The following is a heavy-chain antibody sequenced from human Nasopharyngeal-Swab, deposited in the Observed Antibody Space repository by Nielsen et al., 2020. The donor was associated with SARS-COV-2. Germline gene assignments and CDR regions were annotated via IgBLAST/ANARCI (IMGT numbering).Heavy chain of an antibody. Sequence: GESLKISCAASGFTFSSYWMSWVRQAPGKGLEWVANIKQDGSEKYYVDSVKGRFTISRDNAKNSPYLQMNSLRAEDTAVYYCARGSGGNSFRWVLGKTPAYYFDYWGQGTLVTVS. D-gene: IGHD4-23*01. CDR3: ARGSGGNSFRWVLGKTPAYYFDY. J-gene: IGHJ4*02. CDR2: IKQDGSEK. CDR1: GFTFSSYW. V-gene: IGHV3-7*01.